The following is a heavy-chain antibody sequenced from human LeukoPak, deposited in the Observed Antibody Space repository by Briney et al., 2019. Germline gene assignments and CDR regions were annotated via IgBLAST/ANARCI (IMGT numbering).Heavy chain of an antibody. Sequence: GGSLRLSCVGSGFTFGNHWISWVRQAPGKGLEWVAHMKYDGSEKYYVDSVKGRFTISRDNARNSLYLQMNSLRAEDASVYYCARDGAVACDYWGQGILVTVSS. CDR1: GFTFGNHW. J-gene: IGHJ4*02. D-gene: IGHD6-19*01. CDR3: ARDGAVACDY. V-gene: IGHV3-7*01. CDR2: MKYDGSEK.